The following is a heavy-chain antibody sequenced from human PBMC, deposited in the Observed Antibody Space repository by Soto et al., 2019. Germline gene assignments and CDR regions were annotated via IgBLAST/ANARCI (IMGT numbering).Heavy chain of an antibody. J-gene: IGHJ4*02. D-gene: IGHD2-21*02. Sequence: SETLSLTCTFSCDSIISFYWSWVRQPPGKGLEWIGYIYYSGSTSYNPSLESRVTISVDTSENQFSLKLSSVTAADTAVYYCARLRRMTAINVSYYFDYWGQGTLVTVSS. CDR3: ARLRRMTAINVSYYFDY. V-gene: IGHV4-59*01. CDR2: IYYSGST. CDR1: CDSIISFY.